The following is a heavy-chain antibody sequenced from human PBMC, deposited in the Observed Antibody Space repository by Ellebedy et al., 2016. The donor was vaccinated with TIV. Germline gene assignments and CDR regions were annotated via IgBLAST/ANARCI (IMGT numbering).Heavy chain of an antibody. CDR1: GFTFSSDA. D-gene: IGHD1-26*01. Sequence: GGSLRLSCAASGFTFSSDAMHWVRQAPGKGLEWVAVISYDGNNKYYADSVKGRFTISRDNSKNTLYLQMNSLRAEDTAVYYCATGIVGATVSYYYYTMDVWGQGTTVTVSS. CDR3: ATGIVGATVSYYYYTMDV. J-gene: IGHJ6*02. CDR2: ISYDGNNK. V-gene: IGHV3-30-3*01.